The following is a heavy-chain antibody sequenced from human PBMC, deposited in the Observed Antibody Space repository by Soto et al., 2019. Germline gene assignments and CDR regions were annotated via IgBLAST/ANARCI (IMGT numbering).Heavy chain of an antibody. J-gene: IGHJ5*02. CDR1: GGSISGYY. D-gene: IGHD2-2*01. CDR3: ARREGYCSSTSCYHNWFDP. V-gene: IGHV4-59*05. CDR2: IYYSGST. Sequence: SETLSLTCTVSGGSISGYYWSWIRQPPGKGLEWIGSIYYSGSTYYNPSLKSRVTISVDTSKNQFSLKLSSVTAADTAVYYCARREGYCSSTSCYHNWFDPCGQGTLVTVSS.